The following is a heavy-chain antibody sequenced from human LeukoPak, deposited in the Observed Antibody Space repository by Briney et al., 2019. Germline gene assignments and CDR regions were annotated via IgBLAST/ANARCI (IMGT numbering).Heavy chain of an antibody. J-gene: IGHJ4*02. Sequence: PSETLSLTCTVSGGSISSSSYYWGWIRQPPGKGLEWIGSIYYSGSTYYNPSLKSRVTISVDTSKNQFSLKLSSVTAADTAVYYCAGGGEMITFGGVIVRVPPEYWGQGTLVTVSS. CDR2: IYYSGST. CDR1: GGSISSSSYY. D-gene: IGHD3-16*02. V-gene: IGHV4-39*01. CDR3: AGGGEMITFGGVIVRVPPEY.